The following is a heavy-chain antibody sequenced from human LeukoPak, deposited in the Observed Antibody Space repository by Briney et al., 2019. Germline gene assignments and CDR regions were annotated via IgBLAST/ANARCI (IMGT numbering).Heavy chain of an antibody. J-gene: IGHJ4*02. D-gene: IGHD6-13*01. CDR1: GFTFSSYS. V-gene: IGHV3-21*01. CDR2: ISSSSSYI. Sequence: GGSLRLSCAASGFTFSSYSMNWVRQAPGKGLEWVSSISSSSSYIYYADSVKGRFTISRDNAKNSLYLQMNSLRAEDTAVYYCARIPAAAGRGYWGQGTLVTVPS. CDR3: ARIPAAAGRGY.